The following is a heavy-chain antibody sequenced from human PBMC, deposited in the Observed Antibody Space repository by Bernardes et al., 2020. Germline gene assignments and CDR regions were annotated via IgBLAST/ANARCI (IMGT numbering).Heavy chain of an antibody. J-gene: IGHJ5*02. CDR3: ATGGGYVPTGFRFDP. CDR2: IHYSGHT. Sequence: SGPLSLTCTVSGGSLTNYYWSWIRQPPGKGLEWIGYIHYSGHTNYNPSLTSRVTISVDTSKNQFSLNLRSVTAADTAVYFCATGGGYVPTGFRFDPWGQGTLVTVSS. CDR1: GGSLTNYY. D-gene: IGHD5-12*01. V-gene: IGHV4-59*13.